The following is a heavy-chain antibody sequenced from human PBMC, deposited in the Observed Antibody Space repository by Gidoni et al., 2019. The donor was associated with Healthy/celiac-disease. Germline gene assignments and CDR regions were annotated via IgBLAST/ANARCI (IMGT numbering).Heavy chain of an antibody. CDR2: IIPILGIA. D-gene: IGHD3-22*01. CDR3: ARDNYASRRTDAFDI. V-gene: IGHV1-69*08. J-gene: IGHJ3*02. CDR1: GGTFSSYT. Sequence: QVQLVQSGVEVKKPGSAVKVSCTASGGTFSSYTISWVRQTPGQGLEWMGRIIPILGIANYAQKFQGSVTITADKSTSTAYMELSSLRSEDTAVYYCARDNYASRRTDAFDIWGQGTMVTVSS.